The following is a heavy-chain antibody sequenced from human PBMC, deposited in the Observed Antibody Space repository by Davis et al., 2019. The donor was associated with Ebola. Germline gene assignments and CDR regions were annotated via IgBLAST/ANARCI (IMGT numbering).Heavy chain of an antibody. D-gene: IGHD3-10*01. CDR2: IYHRGNT. Sequence: PSETLSLTCSVSGGSITTRTYYWAWIRQPPGKGLEWIGSIYHRGNTFYNSSLKSRVTISVDTSKNQFSLSLSSVTAADTAVYYCATQAGFVSGGDYFGSRFDNWGQGALVPVSS. J-gene: IGHJ4*02. CDR3: ATQAGFVSGGDYFGSRFDN. V-gene: IGHV4-39*01. CDR1: GGSITTRTYY.